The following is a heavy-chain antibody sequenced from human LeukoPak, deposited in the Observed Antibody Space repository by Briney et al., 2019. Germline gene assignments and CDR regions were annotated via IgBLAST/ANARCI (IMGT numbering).Heavy chain of an antibody. V-gene: IGHV4-39*07. D-gene: IGHD6-19*01. J-gene: IGHJ4*02. CDR3: ARIAVAGTEVGY. Sequence: PSETLSLTCAVSGGSISSNSYYWGWIRQPPGKGLEWIGSIYYSGSTYYNPSLKSRVTISVDTSKNQFSLKLSSVTAADTAVYYCARIAVAGTEVGYWGQGTLVTVSS. CDR2: IYYSGST. CDR1: GGSISSNSYY.